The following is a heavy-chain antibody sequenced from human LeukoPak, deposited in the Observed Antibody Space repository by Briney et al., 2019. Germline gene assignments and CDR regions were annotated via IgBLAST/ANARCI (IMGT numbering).Heavy chain of an antibody. D-gene: IGHD1-7*01. CDR1: GFTFSSYA. CDR3: AGTTSMNYVGDAFHI. Sequence: QSGGSLRLSCAASGFTFSSYAMSWVRQAPGKGLVWVSRINSDGSGTTYADSVKGRFTISRDNAKSTLFLQMNSLRAEDTALYYCAGTTSMNYVGDAFHIWGQGTMVTVSS. CDR2: INSDGSGT. J-gene: IGHJ3*02. V-gene: IGHV3-74*01.